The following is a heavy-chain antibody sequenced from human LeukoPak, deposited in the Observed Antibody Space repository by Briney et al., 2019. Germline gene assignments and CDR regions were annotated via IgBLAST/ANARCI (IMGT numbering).Heavy chain of an antibody. CDR3: AREVGY. CDR1: DYSIRSGFY. CDR2: IYHSGDT. V-gene: IGHV4-38-2*02. Sequence: PSETLSLTCTVSDYSIRSGFYWGWIRQPPGKGLEWIGTIYHSGDTYYNPSLKSRVTISVDTSKNQFSLKLSSVTAADTAVYYCAREVGYWGQGTLVTVSS. J-gene: IGHJ4*02. D-gene: IGHD1-26*01.